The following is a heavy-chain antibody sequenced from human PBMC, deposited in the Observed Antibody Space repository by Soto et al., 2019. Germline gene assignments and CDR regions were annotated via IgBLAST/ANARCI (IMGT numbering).Heavy chain of an antibody. Sequence: QVQLVESGGGVVQPGRSLRLSCAASGFTFSSYGMHWVRQAPGKGLEWVAVISYDGSNKYYADSVKGRFTISRDNSKNTLYLQMNSLRAEDTAVYYCAKGWSIAAAGREPGMDVWGQGTTVTVSS. CDR3: AKGWSIAAAGREPGMDV. D-gene: IGHD6-13*01. CDR2: ISYDGSNK. V-gene: IGHV3-30*18. CDR1: GFTFSSYG. J-gene: IGHJ6*02.